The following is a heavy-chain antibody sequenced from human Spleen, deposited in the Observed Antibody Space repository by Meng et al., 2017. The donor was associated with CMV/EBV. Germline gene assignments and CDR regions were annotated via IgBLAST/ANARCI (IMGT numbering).Heavy chain of an antibody. V-gene: IGHV3-30-3*01. CDR2: ISFDATNK. D-gene: IGHD5-12*01. CDR1: GFTLSRYW. Sequence: CAASGFTLSRYWMHWVRQAPGRGLEWLAFISFDATNKFYADSVKGRFTISRDNSKNTVYLQMNSVRPEDTAIYYCARVDNAYDFPFDYWGPGTLVTVSS. J-gene: IGHJ4*02. CDR3: ARVDNAYDFPFDY.